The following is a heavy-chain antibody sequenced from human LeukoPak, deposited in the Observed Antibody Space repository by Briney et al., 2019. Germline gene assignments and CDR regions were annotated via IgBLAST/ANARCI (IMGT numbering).Heavy chain of an antibody. CDR1: GYSIGSGYY. CDR3: ARHRWELLSNFDY. Sequence: SETLSLTXAVSGYSIGSGYYWGWIRQPPGKGLEWIGSIYHSGSTYYNPSLKSRVTISVDTSKNQFSLKLSSVTAADTAVYYCARHRWELLSNFDYWGQGTLVTVSS. CDR2: IYHSGST. D-gene: IGHD1-26*01. V-gene: IGHV4-38-2*01. J-gene: IGHJ4*02.